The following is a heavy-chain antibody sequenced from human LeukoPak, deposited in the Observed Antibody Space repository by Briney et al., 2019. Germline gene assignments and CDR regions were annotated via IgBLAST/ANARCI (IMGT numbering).Heavy chain of an antibody. D-gene: IGHD3-16*02. CDR2: ISSSGST. V-gene: IGHV4-61*02. CDR1: GDSISSGDYY. Sequence: SETLSLTCTVSGDSISSGDYYWSWIRQPAGKGLEWIGRISSSGSTNYNPSLKSRVTISVDTSKNQFSLKLSSVTAADTAVYYCARTKYDYVWGSYRACLDYWGQGTLVTVSS. J-gene: IGHJ4*02. CDR3: ARTKYDYVWGSYRACLDY.